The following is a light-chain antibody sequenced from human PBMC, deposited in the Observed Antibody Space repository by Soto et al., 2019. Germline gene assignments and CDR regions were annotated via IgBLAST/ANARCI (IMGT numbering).Light chain of an antibody. CDR3: QRYGSSPLIT. CDR1: QSVSSSY. V-gene: IGKV3-20*01. J-gene: IGKJ5*01. CDR2: DAS. Sequence: EIVLTQSPGTLSLSPGERATLSCRASQSVSSSYLAWYQQKPGQAPRLLIYDASNRATGTPARFSGSGSGTDFTLTISRLEPEDFAVYFCQRYGSSPLITFGQGTRLEIK.